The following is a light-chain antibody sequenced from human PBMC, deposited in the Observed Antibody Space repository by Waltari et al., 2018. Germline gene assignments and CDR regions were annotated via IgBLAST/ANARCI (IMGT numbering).Light chain of an antibody. Sequence: SYELTQPPSVSVSPGQTARIPCSGDKLREKFVCWFQQKPGQSPLQVMYEDEKRPSGISERFSASNSENKATLTISGTQAIDEADYYCQTWDSATLVFGGGTRLSV. J-gene: IGLJ2*01. CDR3: QTWDSATLV. V-gene: IGLV3-1*01. CDR2: EDE. CDR1: KLREKF.